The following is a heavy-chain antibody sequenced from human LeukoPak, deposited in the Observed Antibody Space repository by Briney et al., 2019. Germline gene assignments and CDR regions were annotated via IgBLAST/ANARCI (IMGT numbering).Heavy chain of an antibody. D-gene: IGHD2-2*01. Sequence: GESLKISCKGSGYSFTSYWIGWVRQMPGKGLEWMGIIYPGDSDTRYSPSFQGQVTISADKSISTAYLQWSSLKASDTAMYYCARGDSVPAAIQDAFDIWGQGTMVTVSS. CDR3: ARGDSVPAAIQDAFDI. V-gene: IGHV5-51*01. CDR1: GYSFTSYW. CDR2: IYPGDSDT. J-gene: IGHJ3*02.